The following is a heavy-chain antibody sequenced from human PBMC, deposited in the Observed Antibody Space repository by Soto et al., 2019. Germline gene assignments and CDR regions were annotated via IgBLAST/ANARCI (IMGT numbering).Heavy chain of an antibody. CDR1: GFTFSSYS. J-gene: IGHJ1*01. CDR2: ISSSSSTI. D-gene: IGHD3-9*01. V-gene: IGHV3-48*01. Sequence: GSLRLSGAASGFTFSSYSMNWVRQVPGKGLEWVSYISSSSSTIYYADSVKGRFTISRDNAKNSLYLQMNSPRAEDTAVYYCARGPHKWDDILPGHRSWGRGTLLTVS. CDR3: ARGPHKWDDILPGHRS.